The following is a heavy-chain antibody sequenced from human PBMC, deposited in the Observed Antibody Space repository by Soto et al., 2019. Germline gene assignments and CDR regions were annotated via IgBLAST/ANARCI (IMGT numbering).Heavy chain of an antibody. CDR3: ARDTIGYDSSGYPI. V-gene: IGHV3-21*01. D-gene: IGHD3-22*01. CDR2: ISSSSYI. CDR1: GFTFSSYS. J-gene: IGHJ3*02. Sequence: GGSLRLSCAASGFTFSSYSMNWVRQAPGKGLEWVSSISSSSYIYYADSVKGRFTISRDNAKNSLYLQMNSLRAEDTAVYYCARDTIGYDSSGYPIWGQGTMVTVSS.